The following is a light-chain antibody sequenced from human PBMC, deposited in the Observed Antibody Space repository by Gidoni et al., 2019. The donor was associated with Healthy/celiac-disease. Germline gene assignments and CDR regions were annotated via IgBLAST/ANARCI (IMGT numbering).Light chain of an antibody. J-gene: IGKJ1*01. Sequence: DIQMTQSPSSLYASVGDRVTITCRAIQSISSYLNWYQQKPGKAPKLLIYAASSLQRGVPSRFSGSGSGTDCTLTISSLQPEYFATYSCQQSYSTPPTFGQGTKVEIK. CDR2: AAS. V-gene: IGKV1-39*01. CDR3: QQSYSTPPT. CDR1: QSISSY.